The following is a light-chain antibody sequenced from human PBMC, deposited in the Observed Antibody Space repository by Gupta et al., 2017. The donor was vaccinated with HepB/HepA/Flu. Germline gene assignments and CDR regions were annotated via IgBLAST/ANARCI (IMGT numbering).Light chain of an antibody. CDR1: QPISIC. CDR3: HPVYGYPIT. J-gene: IGKJ5*01. CDR2: AAT. Sequence: IQMTQSPSSVSASIGNRFTIPCRASQPISICLVWYQQKPGKAPKLLIIAATTLQSGVPSRFSGRGSGTDFTLTIDRLQPEDFATYYCHPVYGYPITFGQGTRLEIK. V-gene: IGKV1-12*01.